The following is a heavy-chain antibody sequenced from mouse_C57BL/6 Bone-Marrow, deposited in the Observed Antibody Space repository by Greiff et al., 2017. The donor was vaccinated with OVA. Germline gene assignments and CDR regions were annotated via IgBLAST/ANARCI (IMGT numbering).Heavy chain of an antibody. D-gene: IGHD2-2*01. J-gene: IGHJ4*01. Sequence: EVQVVESGPSLVRPSQTLSLTCTVTGFSINSDCYWIWIRQFPGNKLEYIGYTFYSGITYYNPSLESRTYITRDTSKNQFSLKLSSVTTEDTATYYCARLVTTGPYYYAMDYWGQGTSVTVSS. CDR3: ARLVTTGPYYYAMDY. CDR1: GFSINSDCY. V-gene: IGHV3-3*01. CDR2: TFYSGIT.